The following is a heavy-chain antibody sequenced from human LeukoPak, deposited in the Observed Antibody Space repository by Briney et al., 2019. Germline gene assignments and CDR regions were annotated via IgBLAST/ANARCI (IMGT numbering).Heavy chain of an antibody. D-gene: IGHD3-22*01. J-gene: IGHJ4*02. Sequence: AFILYDGSNKYSADSVKGPFTISRDNSKNTLYLQMNSLRAEDTAVYYCAKVDSSGYYYVWGQGTLVTVSS. CDR2: ILYDGSNK. V-gene: IGHV3-30*02. CDR3: AKVDSSGYYYV.